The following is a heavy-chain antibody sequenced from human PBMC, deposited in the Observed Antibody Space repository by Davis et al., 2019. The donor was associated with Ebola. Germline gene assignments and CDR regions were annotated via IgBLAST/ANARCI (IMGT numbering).Heavy chain of an antibody. CDR1: GYTFTGYY. CDR3: ARENRYSSAYYYYYGMDV. J-gene: IGHJ6*04. Sequence: ASVKVSCKASGYTFTGYYLHWVRQAPGQGLEWMGRINPNSGGTNYAQKFQGRVTMTRDTSISTAYMELSRLRSDDTAVYYCARENRYSSAYYYYYGMDVWGKGTTVTVSS. CDR2: INPNSGGT. V-gene: IGHV1-2*06. D-gene: IGHD6-19*01.